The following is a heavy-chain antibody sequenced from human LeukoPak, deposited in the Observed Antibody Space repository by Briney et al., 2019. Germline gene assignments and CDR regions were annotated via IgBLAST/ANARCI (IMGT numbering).Heavy chain of an antibody. Sequence: GGSLRLSCAASGFTFSSYGMHWVRQAPGKGLEWVAVISYDGSNKYYADSVKGRFTISRDNSKNTLYLQMNSLRAEDTAVYYCAKDQDRALPYGDSFDYWGQGTLVTVSS. J-gene: IGHJ4*02. CDR1: GFTFSSYG. D-gene: IGHD4-17*01. V-gene: IGHV3-30*18. CDR3: AKDQDRALPYGDSFDY. CDR2: ISYDGSNK.